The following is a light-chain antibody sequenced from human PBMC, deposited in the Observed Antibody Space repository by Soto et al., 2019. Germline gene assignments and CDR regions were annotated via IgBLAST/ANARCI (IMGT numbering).Light chain of an antibody. J-gene: IGLJ2*01. CDR3: ATWADSLNGLI. Sequence: QSVLTQPPSASGTPGQTVPMSCSGSTYNIGINTVTWDQQFPGSAPKVLIYVNNQRRSGVPDRFSGSNSGTSAFLAITGLQYDDEADYYCATWADSLNGLIFGGGTKVTVL. CDR1: TYNIGINT. V-gene: IGLV1-44*01. CDR2: VNN.